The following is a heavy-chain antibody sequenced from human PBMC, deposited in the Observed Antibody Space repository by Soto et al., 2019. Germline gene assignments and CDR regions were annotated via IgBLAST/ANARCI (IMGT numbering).Heavy chain of an antibody. CDR3: AREIVTAGGNNYFDP. CDR1: GGTVASSHW. J-gene: IGHJ5*02. CDR2: VYHTGDT. D-gene: IGHD2-21*02. Sequence: SETLSLTCGVSGGTVASSHWWSWVRQSPGRGLEWIGNVYHTGDTNFNPSLQSRVTFSVDKSNNQFSLRLTSVTAADTAVYFCAREIVTAGGNNYFDPWGPGTLVTVS. V-gene: IGHV4-4*02.